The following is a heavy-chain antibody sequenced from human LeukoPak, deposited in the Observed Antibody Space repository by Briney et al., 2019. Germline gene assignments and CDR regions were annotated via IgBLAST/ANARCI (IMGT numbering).Heavy chain of an antibody. CDR2: IIPSDGST. Sequence: GASVKVSCKASGYTFTDYYMHWVRQAPGQGLEWMGIIIPSDGSTSCAQKFQGRVTMTRDTSTSTVYMELSSLRSEDTAVYYCARGKVVTMVRGVIITYFDYWGQGTLVTVSS. J-gene: IGHJ4*02. CDR3: ARGKVVTMVRGVIITYFDY. V-gene: IGHV1-46*01. CDR1: GYTFTDYY. D-gene: IGHD3-10*01.